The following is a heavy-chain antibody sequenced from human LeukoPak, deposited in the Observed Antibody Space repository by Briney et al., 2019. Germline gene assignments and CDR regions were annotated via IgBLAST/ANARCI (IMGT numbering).Heavy chain of an antibody. J-gene: IGHJ4*02. D-gene: IGHD2-21*01. Sequence: GASVKVSCKASGYTFSTHYMNWVRQAPGQGLEWLGIIHPSGGSTTYAQKFQGIVTMTMDTSTSTVSMEMTSLRSEDTAVYSCARADPIAVVEAVPFDYWGQGTLVTVSS. CDR1: GYTFSTHY. CDR2: IHPSGGST. V-gene: IGHV1-46*01. CDR3: ARADPIAVVEAVPFDY.